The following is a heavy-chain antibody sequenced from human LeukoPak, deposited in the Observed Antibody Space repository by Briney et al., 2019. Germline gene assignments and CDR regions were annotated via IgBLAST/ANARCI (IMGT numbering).Heavy chain of an antibody. CDR1: GLTFINAW. Sequence: PGGSLRLSCAASGLTFINAWMTWVRQAPGKGLEWVGHIKSITDGGTTDFAAPVKGRFTISRDDLKNTLYLQMNSLKTEDTAVYFCTTGKDFYNYYFYYYMDVWGKGTTVTVSS. CDR2: IKSITDGGTT. J-gene: IGHJ6*03. CDR3: TTGKDFYNYYFYYYMDV. D-gene: IGHD1-1*01. V-gene: IGHV3-15*01.